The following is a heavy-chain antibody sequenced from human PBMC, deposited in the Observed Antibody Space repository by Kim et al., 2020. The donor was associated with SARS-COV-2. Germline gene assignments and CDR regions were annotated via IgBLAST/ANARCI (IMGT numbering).Heavy chain of an antibody. Sequence: GGSLRLSCAASGFTFSSYAMHWVRQAPGKGLEWVAVISYDGSNKYYADSVKGRFTISRDNSKNTLYLQMNSLRAEDTAVYYCARGFGYNLDYFDYWGQGT. V-gene: IGHV3-30*04. CDR1: GFTFSSYA. J-gene: IGHJ4*02. D-gene: IGHD5-12*01. CDR3: ARGFGYNLDYFDY. CDR2: ISYDGSNK.